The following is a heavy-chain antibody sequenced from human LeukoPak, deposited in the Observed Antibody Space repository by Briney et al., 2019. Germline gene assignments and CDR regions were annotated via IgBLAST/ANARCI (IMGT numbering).Heavy chain of an antibody. D-gene: IGHD3-10*01. CDR2: IRYDGRNK. Sequence: GRSLRLSCAPSGFTFSSYGMHWVRQAPGKGLEWVALIRYDGRNKFYADSVKGRFTISRDNSKNTLHLQMNSLRVEDTAVYYCAKDITMFRGVAPPGYWGQGTRVIVSS. CDR1: GFTFSSYG. CDR3: AKDITMFRGVAPPGY. V-gene: IGHV3-30*02. J-gene: IGHJ4*02.